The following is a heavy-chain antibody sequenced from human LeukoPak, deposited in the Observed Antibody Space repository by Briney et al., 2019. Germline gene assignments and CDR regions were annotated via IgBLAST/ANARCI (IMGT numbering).Heavy chain of an antibody. CDR2: ISVFSGNT. J-gene: IGHJ6*02. Sequence: ASVKVSCKTSGYTFTTYGISWMRQAPGQGLEWMGWISVFSGNTNYAEHLQGRVTMTKDTYTSTVYMELRSLRSDDTAVYYCARESVAGPSGYYYGMDVWGQGTTVTVSS. CDR1: GYTFTTYG. V-gene: IGHV1-18*01. D-gene: IGHD6-19*01. CDR3: ARESVAGPSGYYYGMDV.